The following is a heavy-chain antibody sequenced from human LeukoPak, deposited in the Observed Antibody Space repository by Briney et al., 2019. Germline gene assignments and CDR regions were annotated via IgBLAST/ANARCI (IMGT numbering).Heavy chain of an antibody. Sequence: PGGSLRLSCAASGFTFSRSAMXXXXXXXGXGLXXVSXISDXGSNTYYADSVKGRXXXSRDSSXNTLFLQMNSLRSEDTAVYYCVKYYRGPVHYYFDYWGQGNLVTVSS. CDR1: GFTFSRSA. CDR2: ISDXGSNT. V-gene: IGHV3-23*01. J-gene: IGHJ4*02. D-gene: IGHD3-16*02. CDR3: VKYYRGPVHYYFDY.